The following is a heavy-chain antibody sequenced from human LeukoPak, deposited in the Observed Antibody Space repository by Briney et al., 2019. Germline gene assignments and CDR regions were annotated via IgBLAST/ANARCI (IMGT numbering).Heavy chain of an antibody. Sequence: GASVKVSCKASGGTFSSYAISWVRQAPGQGLEWMGGIIPIFGTANYAQKFQGRVTIATDESTSTAYMELSSLRSEDTAVYYCARENDYSNYFDYWGQGTLVTVSS. CDR1: GGTFSSYA. V-gene: IGHV1-69*05. CDR3: ARENDYSNYFDY. D-gene: IGHD4-11*01. J-gene: IGHJ4*02. CDR2: IIPIFGTA.